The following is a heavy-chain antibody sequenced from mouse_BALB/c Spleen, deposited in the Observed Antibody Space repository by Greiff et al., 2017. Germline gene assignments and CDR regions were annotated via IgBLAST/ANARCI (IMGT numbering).Heavy chain of an antibody. CDR3: ARDPPLLLYAMDY. D-gene: IGHD2-3*01. J-gene: IGHJ4*01. CDR2: IWGDGST. Sequence: VQLQESGPGLVAPSQSLSITCTVSGFSLTGYGVNWVRPPPGKGLEWLGMIWGDGSTDYNSALKSRLSISKDNSKSQVFLKMNSLQTDDSARYYCARDPPLLLYAMDYWGQGTSVTVSS. CDR1: GFSLTGYG. V-gene: IGHV2-6-7*01.